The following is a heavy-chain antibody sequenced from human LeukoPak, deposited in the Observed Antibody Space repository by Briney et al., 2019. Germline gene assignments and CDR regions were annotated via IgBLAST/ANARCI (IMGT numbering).Heavy chain of an antibody. CDR1: GYSISSGYY. CDR3: AGEDYFDSSGYASWRFDI. CDR2: IYHSGST. Sequence: SETLSLTCTVSGYSISSGYYWGWIRQPPGKGLEWIGSIYHSGSTYYNPSLKSRVTISVDTSKNQFSLKLTSVTTADTAVYYCAGEDYFDSSGYASWRFDIWGQGTMVTVSS. V-gene: IGHV4-38-2*02. D-gene: IGHD3-22*01. J-gene: IGHJ3*02.